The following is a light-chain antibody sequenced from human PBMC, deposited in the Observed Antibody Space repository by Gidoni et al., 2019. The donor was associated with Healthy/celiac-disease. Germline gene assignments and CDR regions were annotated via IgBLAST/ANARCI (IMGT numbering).Light chain of an antibody. CDR1: SSDVGGYNY. CDR3: SSYTSSSLVV. J-gene: IGLJ2*01. V-gene: IGLV2-14*01. CDR2: EVS. Sequence: QSALTQPASVSGSPGQSITNSCTGTSSDVGGYNYVSWYQQHPGKAPKLMIYEVSHRPSGVSNRFSGSKSGNTASLTISGLQAEDEADYYCSSYTSSSLVVFGGGTKLTVL.